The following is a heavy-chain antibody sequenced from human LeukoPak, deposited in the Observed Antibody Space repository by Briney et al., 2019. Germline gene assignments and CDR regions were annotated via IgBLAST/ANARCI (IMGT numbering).Heavy chain of an antibody. D-gene: IGHD5-24*01. CDR3: ATPSWSRDGYVGAFDI. Sequence: SETLSLTCTVSGGSISSSSYYWGWIRQPPGKGLEWIGSIYYSGSTYYNPSLKSRVTISVDTSKNQFSLKLSSVTAADTAVYYCATPSWSRDGYVGAFDIWGQGTMVTVSS. J-gene: IGHJ3*02. CDR1: GGSISSSSYY. CDR2: IYYSGST. V-gene: IGHV4-39*07.